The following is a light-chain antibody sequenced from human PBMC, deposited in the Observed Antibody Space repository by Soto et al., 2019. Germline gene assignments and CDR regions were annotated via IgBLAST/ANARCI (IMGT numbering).Light chain of an antibody. CDR2: EGS. J-gene: IGLJ2*01. CDR3: CSYARSNFVV. Sequence: QSALTQPASVSGSPRQSITISCTGTSSDIGSYHLVSWYQQHPGKAPKLIIYEGSKRPSGVSNRFSGSKSGNTASLTISGLQTEDEAEYYCCSYARSNFVVFGGGTMLTVL. V-gene: IGLV2-23*01. CDR1: SSDIGSYHL.